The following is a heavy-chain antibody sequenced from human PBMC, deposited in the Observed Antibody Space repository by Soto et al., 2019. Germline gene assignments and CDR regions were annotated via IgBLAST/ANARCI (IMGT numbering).Heavy chain of an antibody. Sequence: QVQLQESGPGLVKPSGTLSLTCTVSGGSISSNTWWNWVRQPPGKGLEWIGEIYHSGTTNYHPSLQSPVTLSIDKSKTQFSLHLKSVTAADSAVYFCARGPGGPAVRWEYSFDYLGQGIVVTVTS. D-gene: IGHD1-26*01. V-gene: IGHV4-4*02. CDR1: GGSISSNTW. CDR2: IYHSGTT. CDR3: ARGPGGPAVRWEYSFDY. J-gene: IGHJ4*02.